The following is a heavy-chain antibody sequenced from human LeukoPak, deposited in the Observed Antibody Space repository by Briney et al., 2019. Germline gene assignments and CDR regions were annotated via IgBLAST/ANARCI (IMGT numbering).Heavy chain of an antibody. CDR2: INHSGST. CDR1: GGSFSGYY. V-gene: IGHV4-34*01. Sequence: SETLSLTCSVYGGSFSGYYWSWIRQPPGKGLEWSGEINHSGSTNYNPSLKSRVTISVDTSKNQFSLKLSSVTAADTAVYYCARAYYDFWKRYFDLWGRGTLVTVSS. D-gene: IGHD3-3*01. J-gene: IGHJ2*01. CDR3: ARAYYDFWKRYFDL.